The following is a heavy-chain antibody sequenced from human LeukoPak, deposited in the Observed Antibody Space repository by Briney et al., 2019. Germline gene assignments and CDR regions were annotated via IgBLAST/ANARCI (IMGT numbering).Heavy chain of an antibody. CDR1: GGSISSSSYY. V-gene: IGHV4-39*07. CDR3: ARDYYDSSGYYSGFDY. J-gene: IGHJ4*02. D-gene: IGHD3-22*01. CDR2: IYYSGST. Sequence: SETLSLTCTVSGGSISSSSYYWGWIRQPPGKGLEWIGSIYYSGSTYYNPSLKSRVSISVATSKNQFSLKPSSVTAADTAVYYCARDYYDSSGYYSGFDYWGGGTLVTVSS.